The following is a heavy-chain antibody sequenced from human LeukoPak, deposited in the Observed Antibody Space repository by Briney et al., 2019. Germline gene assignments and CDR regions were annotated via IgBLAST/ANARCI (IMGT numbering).Heavy chain of an antibody. V-gene: IGHV4-61*02. CDR3: ARGSPVSSSYSYFDY. D-gene: IGHD6-6*01. CDR2: IYASGST. Sequence: NPSQTLSLTCTVSGGSISSCSYYWSWIRQPAGKGLEWIGRIYASGSTNYNRSLKSRVTISVDTSKNQFSLKLSSVTAADTAVNYCARGSPVSSSYSYFDYWGQGTLVSVSS. J-gene: IGHJ4*02. CDR1: GGSISSCSYY.